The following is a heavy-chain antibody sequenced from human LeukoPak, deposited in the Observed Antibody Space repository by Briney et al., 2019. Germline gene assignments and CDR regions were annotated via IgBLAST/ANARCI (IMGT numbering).Heavy chain of an antibody. CDR3: ARRVTGYSYEEGNWFDP. CDR1: GGTFSSYA. V-gene: IGHV1-69*05. CDR2: IIPIFDTA. D-gene: IGHD5-18*01. Sequence: SVKVSCKASGGTFSSYAISWVRQAPGQGLEWMGGIIPIFDTANYAQKFQGRVTITTDESTSTAYMELSSLRSEDTAVYYCARRVTGYSYEEGNWFDPWGQGTLVTVSS. J-gene: IGHJ5*02.